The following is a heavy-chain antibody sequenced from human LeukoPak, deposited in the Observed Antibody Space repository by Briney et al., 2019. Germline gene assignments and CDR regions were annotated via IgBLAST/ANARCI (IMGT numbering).Heavy chain of an antibody. V-gene: IGHV3-15*01. CDR1: GFTFSNAW. CDR2: IKSKTDGGTT. D-gene: IGHD2-15*01. J-gene: IGHJ4*02. CDR3: TTGGRGY. Sequence: PGGSLRLSCAASGFTFSNAWMSWVRQAPGKGLEWGGRIKSKTDGGTTDHAAPVKGRFTISRDDSKNTLYLQMNSLKTEDTAVYYCTTGGRGYWGQGTLVTVSS.